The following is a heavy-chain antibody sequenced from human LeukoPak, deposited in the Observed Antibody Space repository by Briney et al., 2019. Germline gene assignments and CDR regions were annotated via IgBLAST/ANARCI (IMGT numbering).Heavy chain of an antibody. CDR3: ARGWELSLTGFDY. CDR2: INPHSGGT. CDR1: GYTFTDYY. J-gene: IGHJ4*02. D-gene: IGHD1-26*01. Sequence: RASVKVSCKTSGYTFTDYYIHWVRQAPGQGLEWMGWINPHSGGTKYAQKFQGRVTMTRDTSISTAYMELSRLRSDDTAVYYCARGWELSLTGFDYWGQGTLVTVSS. V-gene: IGHV1-2*02.